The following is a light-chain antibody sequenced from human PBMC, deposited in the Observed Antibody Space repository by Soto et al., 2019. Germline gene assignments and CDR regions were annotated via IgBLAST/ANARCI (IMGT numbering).Light chain of an antibody. CDR3: QKYNIAPGT. CDR1: QGISNY. CDR2: VAS. V-gene: IGKV1-27*01. J-gene: IGKJ1*01. Sequence: DIQMTQSPSSLSASVGDRVTITCRASQGISNYLAWYQQQPGKVPKLLIYVASTLPSGVPSRFSGSGSGSYFTLTISSLPPEDVATYYCQKYNIAPGTFGQGTKVEIK.